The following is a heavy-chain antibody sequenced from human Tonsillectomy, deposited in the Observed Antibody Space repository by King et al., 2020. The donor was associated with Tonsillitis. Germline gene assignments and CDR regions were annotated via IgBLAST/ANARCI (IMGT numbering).Heavy chain of an antibody. CDR3: AKVVSKAMFYYFDY. CDR1: GFTFSSSA. D-gene: IGHD3-10*02. Sequence: VQLVESGGGLVQPGGSLRLSCAASGFTFSSSAMTWVRQAPGKGLEWVSGISGSGGRTNYADSVKGRFTISRDNSKNTLYLQMNILGAEDTALYYCAKVVSKAMFYYFDYWGQGTLVTVSS. V-gene: IGHV3-23*04. CDR2: ISGSGGRT. J-gene: IGHJ4*02.